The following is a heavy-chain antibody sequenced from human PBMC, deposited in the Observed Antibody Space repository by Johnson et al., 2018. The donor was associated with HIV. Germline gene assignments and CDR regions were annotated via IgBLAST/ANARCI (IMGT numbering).Heavy chain of an antibody. J-gene: IGHJ3*02. CDR2: IRNDGSNK. CDR3: AKVAIWGTYRYNLGDTYDI. V-gene: IGHV3-30*02. Sequence: QVQLVESGGGVVQPGGSLRLSCAASGFTFSTYGIHWVRQAPGKGLEWVAFIRNDGSNKYSAESVKGRVTISRDNSKNTLYLQMNSLRAEDTAVYYCAKVAIWGTYRYNLGDTYDIWGQGTMVTVSS. CDR1: GFTFSTYG. D-gene: IGHD3-16*02.